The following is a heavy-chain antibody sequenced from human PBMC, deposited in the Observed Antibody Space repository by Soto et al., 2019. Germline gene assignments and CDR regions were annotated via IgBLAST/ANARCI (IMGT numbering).Heavy chain of an antibody. V-gene: IGHV3-30*18. D-gene: IGHD3-3*01. Sequence: GGSLRLSCSASGFTFSSYGMHWVRQAPGKGLEWVAVISYDGSNKYYADSVKGRFTISRDNSKNTLYLQMNSLRAEDTAVYYCAKVVALYFGVVNPIDYWGQGTLVTVSS. CDR3: AKVVALYFGVVNPIDY. CDR2: ISYDGSNK. CDR1: GFTFSSYG. J-gene: IGHJ4*02.